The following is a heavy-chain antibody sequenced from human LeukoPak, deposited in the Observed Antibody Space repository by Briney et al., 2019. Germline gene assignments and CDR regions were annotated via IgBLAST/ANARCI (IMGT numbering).Heavy chain of an antibody. Sequence: SGPTSVKPPQTLTLTCTFSGFSLPTNGLGVGWMRQPPGKALEWLALIYWDDFKRYSPSVKARLTITKDTSKNQVVLTMTEMDPVDTATDCRAHRQLYTLAGDFHVWGPGTVVTVSS. D-gene: IGHD3-16*01. V-gene: IGHV2-5*02. J-gene: IGHJ3*01. CDR1: GFSLPTNGLG. CDR2: IYWDDFK. CDR3: AHRQLYTLAGDFHV.